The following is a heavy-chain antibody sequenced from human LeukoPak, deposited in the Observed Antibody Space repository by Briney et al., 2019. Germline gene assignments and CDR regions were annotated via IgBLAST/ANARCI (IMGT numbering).Heavy chain of an antibody. CDR1: GYTFTGYY. V-gene: IGHV1-2*06. Sequence: ASVKVSCKASGYTFTGYYMHWVRQAPGQGLEWMGRINPNSGGTNYAQKFQGRVTMTRDTSISTAYMELGRLRSDDTAVYYCARLVAGYSFDYWGQGTLVTVSS. J-gene: IGHJ4*02. CDR2: INPNSGGT. CDR3: ARLVAGYSFDY.